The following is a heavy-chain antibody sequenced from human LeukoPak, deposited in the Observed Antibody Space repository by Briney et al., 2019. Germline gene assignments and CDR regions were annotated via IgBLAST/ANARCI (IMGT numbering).Heavy chain of an antibody. J-gene: IGHJ5*02. CDR3: ARGTSFGFDP. CDR2: ISSSSSTI. Sequence: GSLLLSCAASGSTFSSYSMNWVRQAPGKGLEWVSYISSSSSTIYYADSVKGRFTISRDNAKNSLYLQMNSLRAEDTAVYYCARGTSFGFDPWGQGTLVTVSS. V-gene: IGHV3-48*01. D-gene: IGHD2-2*01. CDR1: GSTFSSYS.